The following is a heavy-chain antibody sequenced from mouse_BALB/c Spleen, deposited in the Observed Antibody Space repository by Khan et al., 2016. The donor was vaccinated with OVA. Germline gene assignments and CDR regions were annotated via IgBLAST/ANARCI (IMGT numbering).Heavy chain of an antibody. CDR1: GYTFTSYW. V-gene: IGHV1-7*01. D-gene: IGHD1-1*01. J-gene: IGHJ3*01. CDR3: VNHGRSSGWFTY. CDR2: INPATDYT. Sequence: QVQLQQSGAELAKPGASVKMSCKASGYTFTSYWMHWVKQRPGQGLEWIGYINPATDYTEYNQKFKNKATLTADKSSSTAYMQLSSLTSEDSAVYCWVNHGRSSGWFTYWGQGTLVTVSA.